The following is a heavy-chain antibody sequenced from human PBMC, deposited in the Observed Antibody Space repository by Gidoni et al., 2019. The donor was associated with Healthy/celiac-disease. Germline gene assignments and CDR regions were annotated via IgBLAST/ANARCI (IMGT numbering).Heavy chain of an antibody. D-gene: IGHD5-18*01. CDR1: GFTFSSYD. J-gene: IGHJ4*02. Sequence: EVQLVESGGGLVQPGGSLRLSCAASGFTFSSYDMHWVRQATGKGLEWVSAIGTAGDTYYPGSVKGRFTISRENAKNSLYLQMNSLRAGDTAVYYCARGYSYGPVDYWGQGTLVTVSS. V-gene: IGHV3-13*01. CDR3: ARGYSYGPVDY. CDR2: IGTAGDT.